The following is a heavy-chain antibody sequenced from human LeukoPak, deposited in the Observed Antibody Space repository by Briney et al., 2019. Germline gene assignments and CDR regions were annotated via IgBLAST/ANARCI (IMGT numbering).Heavy chain of an antibody. D-gene: IGHD2-15*01. Sequence: SETLSLTCTVSGGSISTYYWSWIRQPPGKGLEWIGYIHYSGNTNYKPSLESRLTISVDTSKNQFSLKLTSVTAADTAVYYCARVTGYVIEDNFDYWGQGTLVTVSS. CDR2: IHYSGNT. J-gene: IGHJ4*02. V-gene: IGHV4-59*01. CDR3: ARVTGYVIEDNFDY. CDR1: GGSISTYY.